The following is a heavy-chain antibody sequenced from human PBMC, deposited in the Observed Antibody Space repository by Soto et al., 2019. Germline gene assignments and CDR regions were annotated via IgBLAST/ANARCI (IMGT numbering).Heavy chain of an antibody. CDR3: ARADYGDDDY. Sequence: QVQLVQSGAEVKKPGASVKVSCKASGYTFTSYRISWVRQAPGQGLEWMGWIRDYNGDTKYAQKHQGRATMTTDTPTITAYMELRSLTSDDTAVYYWARADYGDDDYWGQGPLVTVSS. CDR2: IRDYNGDT. V-gene: IGHV1-18*01. CDR1: GYTFTSYR. J-gene: IGHJ4*02. D-gene: IGHD4-17*01.